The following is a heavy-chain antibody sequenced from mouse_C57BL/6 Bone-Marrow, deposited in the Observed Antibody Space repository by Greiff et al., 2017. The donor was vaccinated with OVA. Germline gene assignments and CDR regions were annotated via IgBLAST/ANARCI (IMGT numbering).Heavy chain of an antibody. V-gene: IGHV1-15*01. CDR1: GYTFTDYE. CDR3: TRGYSNYYAMDY. J-gene: IGHJ4*01. CDR2: IDPETGGT. D-gene: IGHD2-5*01. Sequence: QVQLKESGAELVRPGASVTLSCKASGYTFTDYEMHWVKQTPVHGLEWIGAIDPETGGTAYNQKFKGKAILTPDKSSSTAYMELRSLTSEDSAVYYCTRGYSNYYAMDYWGQGTSVTVSS.